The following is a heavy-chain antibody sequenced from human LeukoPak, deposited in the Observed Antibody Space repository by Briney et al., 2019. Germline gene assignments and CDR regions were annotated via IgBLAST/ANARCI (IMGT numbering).Heavy chain of an antibody. CDR3: AREERLRY. J-gene: IGHJ4*02. V-gene: IGHV3-48*01. D-gene: IGHD5-24*01. Sequence: PGGSLRLSCAASGFTSSDYTMNWVRQAPGKGLEWVSYIGGSETTIFYADSVKGRFTISRDNAKNALYLQMNSLRAEDTAIYYCAREERLRYWGQGALVIVSS. CDR2: IGGSETTI. CDR1: GFTSSDYT.